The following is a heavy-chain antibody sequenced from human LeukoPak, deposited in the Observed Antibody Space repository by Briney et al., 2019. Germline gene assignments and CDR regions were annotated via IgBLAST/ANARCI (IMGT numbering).Heavy chain of an antibody. J-gene: IGHJ6*03. CDR2: INPNSGNT. V-gene: IGHV1-8*02. CDR1: GYIFSGYY. D-gene: IGHD5-18*01. CDR3: ARDNGGTAMAYYYYYYMDV. Sequence: GASVKVSCKASGYIFSGYYMHWLRQAPGQGLEWMGWINPNSGNTGYAQKFQGRVTMTRNTSISTAYMELSSLRSEDTAVYYCARDNGGTAMAYYYYYYMDVWGKGTTVTISS.